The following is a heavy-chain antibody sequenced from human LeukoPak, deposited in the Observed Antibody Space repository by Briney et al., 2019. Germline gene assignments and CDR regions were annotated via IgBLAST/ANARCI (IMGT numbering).Heavy chain of an antibody. V-gene: IGHV4-61*02. J-gene: IGHJ3*02. D-gene: IGHD5-12*01. CDR1: GGSISSGSYY. Sequence: SETLSLTCTVSGGSISSGSYYWSWIRQPAGKGLEWIGRIYTSGSTNYNPSLKSRVTISVDTSKNQFSLKLSSVTAADTAVYYCARVKFGGYDSLNPNDAFDIWGQGTMVTVSS. CDR2: IYTSGST. CDR3: ARVKFGGYDSLNPNDAFDI.